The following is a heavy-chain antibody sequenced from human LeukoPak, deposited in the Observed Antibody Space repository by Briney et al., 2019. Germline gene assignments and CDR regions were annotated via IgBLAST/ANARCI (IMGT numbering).Heavy chain of an antibody. Sequence: PGGSLRLSCAASGFTFDDYAMHWVRQAPGKGLEWVSGISWNSGSIGYADSVKGRFTISRDNSKNTLYLQLDSLRAEDTAVYYCAKVSLGTAMTSWGQGTLVTVSS. CDR1: GFTFDDYA. D-gene: IGHD5-18*01. J-gene: IGHJ5*02. V-gene: IGHV3-9*01. CDR2: ISWNSGSI. CDR3: AKVSLGTAMTS.